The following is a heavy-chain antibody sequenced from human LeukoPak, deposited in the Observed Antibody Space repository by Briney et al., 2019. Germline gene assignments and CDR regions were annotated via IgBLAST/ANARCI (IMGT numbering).Heavy chain of an antibody. CDR1: NYTFTSYG. J-gene: IGHJ5*02. Sequence: VASVKVSCKASNYTFTSYGISWVRQAPGQGLEWMGWISAYNGNTNYAQKLQGRVTMTTDTSTSTAYMELRSLRSDDTAVYYCARDYDILTGYTNWFDPWGQGTLVTVSS. CDR3: ARDYDILTGYTNWFDP. V-gene: IGHV1-18*01. D-gene: IGHD3-9*01. CDR2: ISAYNGNT.